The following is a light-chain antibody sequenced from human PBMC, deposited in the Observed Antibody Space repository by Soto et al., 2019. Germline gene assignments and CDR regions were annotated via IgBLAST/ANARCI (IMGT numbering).Light chain of an antibody. V-gene: IGKV1-5*03. J-gene: IGKJ2*01. Sequence: DIQMTQSPSTLSASVGDRVTVTCRASQNINSWLAWYQQKPGKAPKLLIYKASTLDSGVPSRFSGSGSGTDFTLTINSLQPDDFATYYCQQYTSYSPYTFGQGTTLEI. CDR1: QNINSW. CDR2: KAS. CDR3: QQYTSYSPYT.